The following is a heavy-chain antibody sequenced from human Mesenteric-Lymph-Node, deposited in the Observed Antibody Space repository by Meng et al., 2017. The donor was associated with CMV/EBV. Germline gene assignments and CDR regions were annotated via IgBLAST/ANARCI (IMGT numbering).Heavy chain of an antibody. D-gene: IGHD1-7*01. CDR1: GESFSGYY. CDR3: ALNYPPDFDY. Sequence: LSLTCALYGESFSGYYWTWIRQPPGKGLEWIGEINHSGTTNCSPSLKSRATVSLDTSTNQFSLKLTSVTAADTATYYCALNYPPDFDYWGQGTLVTVSS. V-gene: IGHV4-34*01. J-gene: IGHJ4*02. CDR2: INHSGTT.